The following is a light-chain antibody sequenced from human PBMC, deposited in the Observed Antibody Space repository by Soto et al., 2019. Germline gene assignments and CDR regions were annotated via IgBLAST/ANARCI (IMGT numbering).Light chain of an antibody. Sequence: EIVLTQTPATLSLSPGERVTLSCRASHSVSNYLAWYQQKPGQAPRLLIFDASKRATGIPARFSGSGSGTDFTLTISSLEPEDFALYYCQQRYNWITFGQGIRLEIK. V-gene: IGKV3-11*01. CDR3: QQRYNWIT. J-gene: IGKJ5*01. CDR1: HSVSNY. CDR2: DAS.